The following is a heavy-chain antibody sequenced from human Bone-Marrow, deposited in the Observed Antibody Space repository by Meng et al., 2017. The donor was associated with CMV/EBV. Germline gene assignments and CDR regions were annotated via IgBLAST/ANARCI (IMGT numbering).Heavy chain of an antibody. Sequence: SETLSLTCAVYGGSFSGYYWSWIRQPPGRGLEWIGEINHSGSTNYNPSLKSRVTISVDTPKNQFSLKLSSVTAADTAVYYCARRSGYYYYYYYGMDVWGQGTMVTVSS. D-gene: IGHD3-3*01. J-gene: IGHJ6*02. CDR2: INHSGST. CDR1: GGSFSGYY. V-gene: IGHV4-34*01. CDR3: ARRSGYYYYYYYGMDV.